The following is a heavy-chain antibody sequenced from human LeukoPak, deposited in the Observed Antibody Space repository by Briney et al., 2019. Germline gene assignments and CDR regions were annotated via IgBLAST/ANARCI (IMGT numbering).Heavy chain of an antibody. J-gene: IGHJ6*02. V-gene: IGHV1-2*06. CDR2: VNPNGGAT. CDR1: GYTFTDYY. CDR3: SSLGATTLSYYGMDV. D-gene: IGHD1-26*01. Sequence: ASVKVSCKASGYTFTDYYIHWVRHAPGHGLEWRGRVNPNGGATNYAQNLQGRVTMTRDPSISTLYMELSSLRSDDTAVYYCSSLGATTLSYYGMDVWGQGTTVTVSS.